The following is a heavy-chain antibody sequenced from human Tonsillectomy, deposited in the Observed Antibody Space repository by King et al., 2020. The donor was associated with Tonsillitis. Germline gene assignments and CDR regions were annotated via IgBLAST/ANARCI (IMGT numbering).Heavy chain of an antibody. CDR1: GGTFSSYA. D-gene: IGHD3-16*02. V-gene: IGHV1-69*01. CDR2: IIPMFCTA. J-gene: IGHJ3*01. CDR3: ARGGPLSNIFDV. Sequence: QLVQSGTEVKKPGSSVKVSCKASGGTFSSYAISWVRQAPGQGLEWMGGIIPMFCTANYAQKFQGRVTITADESTSTAYMELSSLRAEDTAVYYCARGGPLSNIFDVWGQGTMVTVSS.